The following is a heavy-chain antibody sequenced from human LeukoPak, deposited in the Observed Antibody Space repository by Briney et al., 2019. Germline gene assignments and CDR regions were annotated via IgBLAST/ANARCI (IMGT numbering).Heavy chain of an antibody. J-gene: IGHJ3*02. D-gene: IGHD3-16*02. CDR1: GFTFSNTW. CDR2: IKSKTDGGTT. CDR3: TTAGAGYTDAFDI. Sequence: RSLRLSCAASGFTFSNTWMSWIRQAPGKGLEWVGRIKSKTDGGTTDYAAPVKGRFTISRDDSKITLYLQMNSLKTDDTAVYYCTTAGAGYTDAFDIWGQGTMVTVSS. V-gene: IGHV3-15*01.